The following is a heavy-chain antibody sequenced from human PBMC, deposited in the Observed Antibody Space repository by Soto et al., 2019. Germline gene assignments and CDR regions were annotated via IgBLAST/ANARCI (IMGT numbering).Heavy chain of an antibody. Sequence: QVQLQESGPGLVKPSGTLSLTCAVSGGSISSSNWWSWVRQPPGKGLEWIGEIYHSGSTNYNPSLKSRVTISVDKSKNQFSRKLSSVIAAEPAVYYCARVSGSYYYGMDVWGQGTTVTVSS. CDR3: ARVSGSYYYGMDV. V-gene: IGHV4-4*02. CDR1: GGSISSSNW. D-gene: IGHD1-26*01. CDR2: IYHSGST. J-gene: IGHJ6*02.